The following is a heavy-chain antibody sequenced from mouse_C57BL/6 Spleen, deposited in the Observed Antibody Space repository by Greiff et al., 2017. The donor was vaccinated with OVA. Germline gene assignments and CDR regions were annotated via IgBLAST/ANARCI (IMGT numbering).Heavy chain of an antibody. CDR1: GVDFSRYW. D-gene: IGHD4-1*01. J-gene: IGHJ1*03. Sequence: AAEGVDFSRYWMSWVRRAPGKGLEWIGEINPDSSTINYAPSLKDKFIISRDNAKNTLYLQMSKVRSEDTALYYCASPNWDWYFDVWGTGTTVTVSS. CDR2: INPDSSTI. CDR3: ASPNWDWYFDV. V-gene: IGHV4-1*01.